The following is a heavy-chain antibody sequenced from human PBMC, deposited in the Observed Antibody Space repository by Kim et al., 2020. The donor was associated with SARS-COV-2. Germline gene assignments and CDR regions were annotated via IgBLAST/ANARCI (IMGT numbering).Heavy chain of an antibody. CDR3: ARRLGGTTRWFDP. CDR1: GGSISSSSYY. D-gene: IGHD1-1*01. J-gene: IGHJ5*02. CDR2: IYYSGST. Sequence: SETLSLTCTVSGGSISSSSYYWGWIRQPPGKGLEWIGSIYYSGSTYYNPSLKSRVTISVDTSKNQFSLKLSSVTAADTAVYYCARRLGGTTRWFDPWGQGTLVTVSS. V-gene: IGHV4-39*01.